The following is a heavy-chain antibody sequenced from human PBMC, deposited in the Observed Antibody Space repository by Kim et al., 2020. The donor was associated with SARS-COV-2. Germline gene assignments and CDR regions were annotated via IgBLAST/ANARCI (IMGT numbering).Heavy chain of an antibody. V-gene: IGHV3-66*01. J-gene: IGHJ4*02. Sequence: GGSLRLSCAASGFTVSSNYMSWVRQAPGKGLEWVSVIYSGGSTYYADSVKGRFTISRDNSKNTLYLQMNSLRAEDTAVYYCARAGYSSSWYLRAPLDYWGQGTLVTVSS. D-gene: IGHD6-13*01. CDR2: IYSGGST. CDR1: GFTVSSNY. CDR3: ARAGYSSSWYLRAPLDY.